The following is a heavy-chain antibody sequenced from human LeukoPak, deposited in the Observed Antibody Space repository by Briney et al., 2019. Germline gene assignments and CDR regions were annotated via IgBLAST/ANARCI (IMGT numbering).Heavy chain of an antibody. Sequence: SETLSLTCTVSGGSISSGSYYWSWIRQPAGKGLEWIGRIYTSGSTNYNPSLKSRVTISVDTSKNQFSLKPSSVTAADTAVYYCAGEGTYYYDSSGYRDYWGQGTLVTVSS. D-gene: IGHD3-22*01. CDR3: AGEGTYYYDSSGYRDY. CDR1: GGSISSGSYY. J-gene: IGHJ4*02. V-gene: IGHV4-61*02. CDR2: IYTSGST.